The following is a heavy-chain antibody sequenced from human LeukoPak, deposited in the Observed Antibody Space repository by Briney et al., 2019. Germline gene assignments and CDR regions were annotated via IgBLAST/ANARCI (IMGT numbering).Heavy chain of an antibody. CDR3: ARDGSYSSSWTDNWFDP. Sequence: GGSLRLSCAASGFTFSSYAMSWVRQAPGKGLEWVSAIRGSGGSTYYADSVKGRFTISRDNSKNTLYLQMNSLRAEDTAVYYCARDGSYSSSWTDNWFDPWGQGTLVTVSS. CDR1: GFTFSSYA. D-gene: IGHD6-13*01. CDR2: IRGSGGST. J-gene: IGHJ5*02. V-gene: IGHV3-23*01.